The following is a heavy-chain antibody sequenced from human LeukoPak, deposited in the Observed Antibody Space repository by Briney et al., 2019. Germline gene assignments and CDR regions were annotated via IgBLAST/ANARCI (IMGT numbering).Heavy chain of an antibody. Sequence: GASVKVSCKASGYTFTGYYMHWVRQAPGQGLEWMGRIIPILGIANYAQKFQGRVTITADKSTSTAYMELSSLRSEDTAVYYCARDRISTSPFDYWGQGTLVTVSS. CDR2: IIPILGIA. D-gene: IGHD2-21*01. V-gene: IGHV1-69*04. CDR3: ARDRISTSPFDY. CDR1: GYTFTGYY. J-gene: IGHJ4*02.